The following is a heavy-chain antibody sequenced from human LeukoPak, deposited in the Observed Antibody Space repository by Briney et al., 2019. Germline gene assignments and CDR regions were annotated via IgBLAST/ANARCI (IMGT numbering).Heavy chain of an antibody. Sequence: SETLSLTCTVSGGSISSYYWRWIRQPPGKGLEWIGYVFYSGSTNYHPSLKSRVTISVDPSKNQFSLKLSSVTPADTAVYYCARDGGRFSFGFGYWGQGTLVTVSS. CDR1: GGSISSYY. CDR3: ARDGGRFSFGFGY. J-gene: IGHJ4*02. D-gene: IGHD5-18*01. V-gene: IGHV4-59*01. CDR2: VFYSGST.